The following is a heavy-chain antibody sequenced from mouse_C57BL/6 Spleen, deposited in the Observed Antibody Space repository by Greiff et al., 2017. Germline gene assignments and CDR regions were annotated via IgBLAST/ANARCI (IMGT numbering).Heavy chain of an antibody. Sequence: EVNLVESGGGLVKPGGSLKLSCAASGFTFSDYGMHWVRQAPEKGLEWVAYISSGSSTIYYADTVKGRFTISRDNAKNTLFLQMTSLRSEDTAMYYCATYYSNYRKFAYWGQGTLVTVSA. J-gene: IGHJ3*01. CDR1: GFTFSDYG. CDR3: ATYYSNYRKFAY. D-gene: IGHD2-5*01. V-gene: IGHV5-17*01. CDR2: ISSGSSTI.